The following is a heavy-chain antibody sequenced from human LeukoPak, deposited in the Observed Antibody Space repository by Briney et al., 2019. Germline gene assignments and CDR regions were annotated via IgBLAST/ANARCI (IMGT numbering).Heavy chain of an antibody. J-gene: IGHJ4*02. CDR1: GFTLSSYS. D-gene: IGHD3-22*01. Sequence: GGSLRLSCAASGFTLSSYSMNWVRQAPGKGLEWVSSISSRSGYIYYADSVKGRFTISRDNAKNSLFLQMNSLRADDTAVYYCARFRGYYDSSGPFPNDYWGQGTLVTVSS. CDR2: ISSRSGYI. CDR3: ARFRGYYDSSGPFPNDY. V-gene: IGHV3-21*01.